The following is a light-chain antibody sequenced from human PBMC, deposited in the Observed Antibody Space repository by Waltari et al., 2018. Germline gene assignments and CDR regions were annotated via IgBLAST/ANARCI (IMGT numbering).Light chain of an antibody. CDR3: SSYAGSTLM. Sequence: QSALTQPPSASGSPGQSVTISCTGTSSDVGGYDYVSWYQQHPGKAPKLMIYEVNKRPSGVPDCFVGSKSGTTASLTVSGLQADDDAYYYCSSYAGSTLMFGGGTKLTVL. J-gene: IGLJ3*02. CDR1: SSDVGGYDY. CDR2: EVN. V-gene: IGLV2-8*01.